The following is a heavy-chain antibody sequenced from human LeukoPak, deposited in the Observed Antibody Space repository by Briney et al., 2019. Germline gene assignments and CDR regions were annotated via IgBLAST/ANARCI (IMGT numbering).Heavy chain of an antibody. Sequence: GESLKISCKGSGYSFTSYWIGWVRQMPGKGLEWMGIIYPGDSDTRYSPSFQGQVTISADKSISTAYLQWSSLKASDTAMYYCASRLGLYDCGVWFDYWGQGTLVTVSS. CDR3: ASRLGLYDCGVWFDY. CDR2: IYPGDSDT. V-gene: IGHV5-51*01. D-gene: IGHD2-21*02. CDR1: GYSFTSYW. J-gene: IGHJ5*01.